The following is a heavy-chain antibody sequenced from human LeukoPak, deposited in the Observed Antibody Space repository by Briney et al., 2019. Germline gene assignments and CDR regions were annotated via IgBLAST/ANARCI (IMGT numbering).Heavy chain of an antibody. CDR2: TYYRSKWDT. V-gene: IGHV6-1*01. Sequence: SQTLSLTCAISGDSVSSNIAAWNWTRQSPSRGLEWLGRTYYRSKWDTEYAVSIKSRITINPYTSTNQFSLQLHSVTHEDTAVYYCGRVSKDSSSWYKGIDYWGQGTLVIVSS. CDR1: GDSVSSNIAA. CDR3: GRVSKDSSSWYKGIDY. D-gene: IGHD6-13*01. J-gene: IGHJ4*02.